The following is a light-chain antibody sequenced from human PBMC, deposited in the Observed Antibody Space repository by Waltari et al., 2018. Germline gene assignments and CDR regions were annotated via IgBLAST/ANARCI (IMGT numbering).Light chain of an antibody. J-gene: IGLJ3*02. CDR2: EVT. CDR3: CSYAGSSTWV. Sequence: QSALTQSASVSGSPGQSITISCTDVGSYNFVSWYQQYPGKAPKLMIYEVTKRPSGVSTRFSGSKSGNTASLTISGLQGEDEADYYCCSYAGSSTWVFGGGTKVTVL. V-gene: IGLV2-23*02. CDR1: VGSYNF.